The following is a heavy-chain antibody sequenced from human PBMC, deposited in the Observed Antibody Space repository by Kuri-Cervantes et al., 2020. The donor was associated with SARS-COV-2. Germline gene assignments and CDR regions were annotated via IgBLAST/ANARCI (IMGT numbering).Heavy chain of an antibody. CDR3: ARYSVVVTAIDY. CDR1: GFTFSNYG. J-gene: IGHJ4*02. CDR2: VRYDGGEK. V-gene: IGHV3-30*02. D-gene: IGHD2-21*02. Sequence: GGSLRLSCAASGFTFSNYGMHWVRQAPGKGLEWVAFVRYDGGEKHYADSVKGRFAISRDSSKNTLYLEMNSLRAEDTAVYYCARYSVVVTAIDYWGQGTLVTVSS.